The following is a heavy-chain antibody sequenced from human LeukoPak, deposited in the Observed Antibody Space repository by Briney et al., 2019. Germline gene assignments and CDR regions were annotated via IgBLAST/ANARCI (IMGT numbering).Heavy chain of an antibody. CDR3: AEGGYGGYPPNPVTPRSFHYYYYGMDV. CDR2: IILIFGTA. D-gene: IGHD5-12*01. J-gene: IGHJ6*02. Sequence: SVKVSCKASGGTFSSYAISWVRQAPGQGLEWMGGIILIFGTANYAQKFQGRVTITADESTSTAYMELSSLRSEDTAVYYCAEGGYGGYPPNPVTPRSFHYYYYGMDVWGQGTTVTVSS. CDR1: GGTFSSYA. V-gene: IGHV1-69*01.